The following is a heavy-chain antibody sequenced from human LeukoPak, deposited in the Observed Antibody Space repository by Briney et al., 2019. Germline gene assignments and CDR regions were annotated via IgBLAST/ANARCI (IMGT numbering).Heavy chain of an antibody. J-gene: IGHJ4*02. CDR2: IYPGGSDT. CDR3: ARRGQYCSSTSCYELDY. D-gene: IGHD2-2*01. Sequence: GESLKISCKGAGYSFTSYWIGWVRQMPGKGLEWMGIIYPGGSDTRYSPSFQGQVTISADKSISTAYLQWSSLKASDTAMYYCARRGQYCSSTSCYELDYWGQGTLVTVSS. CDR1: GYSFTSYW. V-gene: IGHV5-51*01.